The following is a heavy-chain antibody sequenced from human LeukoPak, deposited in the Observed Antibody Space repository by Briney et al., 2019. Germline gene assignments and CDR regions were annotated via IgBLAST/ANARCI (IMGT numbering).Heavy chain of an antibody. Sequence: GVTLRLSCAASGYTFSSYAMIWVRGAPGKGLEWVSDISGSCGSTYYADSVKGRFTISRDNSKNTLYLQMNSLRAEDTAVYYCAKEITTVYYDSSGAFDYWGQGTLVTVSS. CDR1: GYTFSSYA. CDR3: AKEITTVYYDSSGAFDY. V-gene: IGHV3-23*01. J-gene: IGHJ4*02. CDR2: ISGSCGST. D-gene: IGHD3-22*01.